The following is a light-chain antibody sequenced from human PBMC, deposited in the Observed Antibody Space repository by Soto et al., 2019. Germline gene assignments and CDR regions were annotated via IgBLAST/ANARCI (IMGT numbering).Light chain of an antibody. Sequence: ETMMTQSPVTLSVSPGDTATLSCRASQRVSSHLAWYQQKPGQAPRLLIYGASSRATGIPDRYSGSGSGTEVSLFISSLLYEDFVVYYCRHYYELSPWTFGQGTLV. CDR2: GAS. CDR3: RHYYELSPWT. J-gene: IGKJ1*01. CDR1: QRVSSH. V-gene: IGKV3D-15*01.